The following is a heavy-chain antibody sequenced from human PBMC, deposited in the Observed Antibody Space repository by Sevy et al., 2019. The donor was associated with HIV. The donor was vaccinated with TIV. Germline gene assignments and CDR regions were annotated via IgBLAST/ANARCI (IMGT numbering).Heavy chain of an antibody. Sequence: GGSLRLSCAASGFTFSSYAMSWVRQAPGKGLEWVSAFSGSGGSTYYADSVKGRFTISIDNSKITLYLQMNSLRAEDTAVYYCAKDTGYDFSNWFDPWGQGTLVTVSS. J-gene: IGHJ5*02. D-gene: IGHD3-3*01. CDR2: FSGSGGST. CDR1: GFTFSSYA. V-gene: IGHV3-23*01. CDR3: AKDTGYDFSNWFDP.